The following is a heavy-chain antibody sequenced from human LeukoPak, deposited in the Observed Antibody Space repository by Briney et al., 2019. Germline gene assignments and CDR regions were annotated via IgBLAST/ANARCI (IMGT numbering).Heavy chain of an antibody. Sequence: PSETLSLTCTVSGGSISTYYWSWIRQPPGKGLECIGYIYYSGSTNYNPSLKSRVNISVDTSKNQFSLKLSSVTAADTAVYYCARHRGSSGWYGWYFDLWGRGTLVTVSS. J-gene: IGHJ2*01. CDR3: ARHRGSSGWYGWYFDL. V-gene: IGHV4-59*01. CDR1: GGSISTYY. D-gene: IGHD6-19*01. CDR2: IYYSGST.